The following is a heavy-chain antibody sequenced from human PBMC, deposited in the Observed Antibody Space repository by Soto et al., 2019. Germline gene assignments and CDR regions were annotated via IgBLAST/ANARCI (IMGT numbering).Heavy chain of an antibody. V-gene: IGHV3-48*02. Sequence: GSLRLSCAASGFTFSSYSMNWVRQAPGKGLEWVSYISSSSSTIYYADSVKGRFTISRDNAKNSLYLQMNSLRDEDTAVYYCARESPKYYYDSSGLDYWGQGTLVTVSS. J-gene: IGHJ4*02. CDR2: ISSSSSTI. D-gene: IGHD3-22*01. CDR3: ARESPKYYYDSSGLDY. CDR1: GFTFSSYS.